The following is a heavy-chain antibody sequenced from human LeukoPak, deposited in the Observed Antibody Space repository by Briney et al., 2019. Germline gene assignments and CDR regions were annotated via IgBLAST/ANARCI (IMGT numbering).Heavy chain of an antibody. Sequence: ASVKVSCKASGYTFTSYGISWVRQAPGQGLEWMGWISVYNGNTNYAQKLQGRVTMTTDTSTSTAYMELRSLRSDDTAVYYCARGTGEGYSYGRYYFDYWGQGTLVTVSS. J-gene: IGHJ4*02. CDR2: ISVYNGNT. V-gene: IGHV1-18*01. D-gene: IGHD5-18*01. CDR1: GYTFTSYG. CDR3: ARGTGEGYSYGRYYFDY.